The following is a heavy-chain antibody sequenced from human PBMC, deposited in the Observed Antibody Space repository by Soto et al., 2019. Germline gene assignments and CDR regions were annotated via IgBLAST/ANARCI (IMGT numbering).Heavy chain of an antibody. CDR1: GGTFSSYA. Sequence: SVKVSCKASGGTFSSYAISWVRQAPGQGLEWMGGIIPIFGTANYAQKFQGRVTITADESTSTAYMELSSLRSEDTAVYYCARVVPAAKGWFDPWGQGTLVTVS. CDR2: IIPIFGTA. V-gene: IGHV1-69*13. J-gene: IGHJ5*02. D-gene: IGHD2-2*01. CDR3: ARVVPAAKGWFDP.